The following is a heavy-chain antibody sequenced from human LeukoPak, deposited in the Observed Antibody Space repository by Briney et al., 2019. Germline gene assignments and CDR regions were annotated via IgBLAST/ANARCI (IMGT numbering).Heavy chain of an antibody. V-gene: IGHV4-34*01. Sequence: SETLSLTCVVYGGSFSGYYWTWIRQPPGKGLEWIGEINHSGTTNYNPSLKSRVTMSLDTSKNRFSLKLSSVTAADTAVYYCASNHRIWSTIEYWGQGTLVTVSS. D-gene: IGHD3-10*01. CDR3: ASNHRIWSTIEY. CDR1: GGSFSGYY. J-gene: IGHJ4*02. CDR2: INHSGTT.